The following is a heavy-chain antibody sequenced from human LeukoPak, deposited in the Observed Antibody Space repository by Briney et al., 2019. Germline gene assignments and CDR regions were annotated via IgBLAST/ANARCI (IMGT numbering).Heavy chain of an antibody. Sequence: GGSLRLSCAASGFTFSSYAMSWVRQAPGKGLEWVSAISGSGGSTYYADSVKGRFTISRDNSKNTLYLQMNSLRAEDTAVYYCAKPYDSSVYSSGFQHWGRGTRVTVSS. CDR3: AKPYDSSVYSSGFQH. CDR1: GFTFSSYA. V-gene: IGHV3-23*01. J-gene: IGHJ1*01. CDR2: ISGSGGST. D-gene: IGHD3-22*01.